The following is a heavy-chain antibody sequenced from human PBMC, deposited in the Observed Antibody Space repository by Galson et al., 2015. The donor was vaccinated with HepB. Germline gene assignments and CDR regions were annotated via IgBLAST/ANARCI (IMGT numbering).Heavy chain of an antibody. V-gene: IGHV3-73*01. J-gene: IGHJ5*02. CDR2: IRSKANSYAT. D-gene: IGHD3-10*01. Sequence: SLRLSCAASGFTFSGSAMHWVRQASGKGLEWVGRIRSKANSYATAYAASVKGRFTISRDDSKNTAYLQMNSLKTEDTAVYYCVHYGSLFDPWGQGTLVTVSS. CDR3: VHYGSLFDP. CDR1: GFTFSGSA.